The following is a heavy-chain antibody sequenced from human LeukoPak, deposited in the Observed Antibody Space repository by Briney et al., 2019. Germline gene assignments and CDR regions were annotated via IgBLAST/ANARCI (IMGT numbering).Heavy chain of an antibody. V-gene: IGHV4-34*01. CDR2: INHSGST. J-gene: IGHJ3*02. Sequence: SETLSLTCDAYGGSFSGYYRSWIRQPPGKGLEWIREINHSGSTNYNPSLKSRVAISVDTSKNKFSQKLSSVTAADTAVYYCARWHYYGSGSYYKHAFDIWGQGTMVTVSS. CDR1: GGSFSGYY. D-gene: IGHD3-10*01. CDR3: ARWHYYGSGSYYKHAFDI.